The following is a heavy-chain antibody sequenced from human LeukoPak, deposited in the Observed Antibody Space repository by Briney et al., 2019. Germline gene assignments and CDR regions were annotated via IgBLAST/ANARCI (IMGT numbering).Heavy chain of an antibody. CDR2: IYYSGST. CDR3: ARLGSGSYSTY. V-gene: IGHV4-59*08. D-gene: IGHD1-26*01. J-gene: IGHJ4*02. CDR1: GGSISSYY. Sequence: PSETLSLTCTVSGGSISSYYWSWIRQPPGEGLEWIGYIYYSGSTNYNPSLKSRVTISVDTSKNQFSLKLSSVTAADTAVYYCARLGSGSYSTYWGQGTLVTVSS.